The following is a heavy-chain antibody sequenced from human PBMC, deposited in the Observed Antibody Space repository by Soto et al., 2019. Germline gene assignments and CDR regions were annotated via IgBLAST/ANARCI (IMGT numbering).Heavy chain of an antibody. Sequence: EVQLVESGGGLVQPGESLRLSCAASGFTFSYYWMHWVRQAPGKGLVWVSRIHSDGSSTTYAESVKGQFTISRDNDRKKVDLQMNSLGVEDTVVYYCARGDRGAFDIWGQGTVVTVSS. J-gene: IGHJ3*02. V-gene: IGHV3-74*01. CDR2: IHSDGSST. CDR1: GFTFSYYW. D-gene: IGHD1-26*01. CDR3: ARGDRGAFDI.